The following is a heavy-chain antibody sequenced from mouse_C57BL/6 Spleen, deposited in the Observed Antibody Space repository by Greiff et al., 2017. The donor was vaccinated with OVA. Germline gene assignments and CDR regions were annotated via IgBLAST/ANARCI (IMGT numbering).Heavy chain of an antibody. CDR3: ARSGYYGSSLLFDY. V-gene: IGHV1-69*01. CDR2: IDPSDSYT. J-gene: IGHJ2*01. CDR1: GYTFTSYW. Sequence: VQLQQPGAELVMPGASVKLSCKASGYTFTSYWMHWVKQRPGQGLEWIGEIDPSDSYTNYNQKFKGKSTLTVDKSSSTAYMQLSSLTSEDSAVYYSARSGYYGSSLLFDYWGKGTTLTVSS. D-gene: IGHD1-1*01.